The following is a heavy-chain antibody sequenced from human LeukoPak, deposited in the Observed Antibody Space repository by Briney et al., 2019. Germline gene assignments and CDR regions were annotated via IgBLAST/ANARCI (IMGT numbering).Heavy chain of an antibody. CDR1: GITLSNYG. J-gene: IGHJ4*02. D-gene: IGHD3-22*01. V-gene: IGHV3-23*01. CDR2: ISDSGGRT. CDR3: AKRGVVIRVILVGFHKEAYYFDS. Sequence: GGSLRLSCAVSGITLSNYGMSWVRQPPGKGLEWVAGISDSGGRTHYAASVKGRFTISRENPKNTLYLQMNSLRAEDTAVYFCAKRGVVIRVILVGFHKEAYYFDSWGQGALVTVSS.